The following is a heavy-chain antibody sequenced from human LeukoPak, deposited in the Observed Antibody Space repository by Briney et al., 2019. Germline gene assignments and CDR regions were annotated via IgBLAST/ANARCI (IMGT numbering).Heavy chain of an antibody. V-gene: IGHV3-15*01. CDR2: IKSKTDGGTT. CDR1: GGSISSYY. CDR3: TTSGSYSFDY. Sequence: ETLSLTCTVSGGSISSYYWSWIRQPPGKGLEWVGRIKSKTDGGTTDYAAPVKGRFTISRDDSKNTLYLQMNSLKTEDTAVYYCTTSGSYSFDYWGQGTLVTVSS. J-gene: IGHJ4*02. D-gene: IGHD1-26*01.